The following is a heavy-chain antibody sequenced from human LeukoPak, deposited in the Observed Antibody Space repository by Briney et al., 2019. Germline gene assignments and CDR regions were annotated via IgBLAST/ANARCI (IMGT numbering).Heavy chain of an antibody. D-gene: IGHD2-2*01. CDR3: AKDQSTVLEYQLLLYYMDV. Sequence: PGGSLRLSCAASGFTFSSYAMHWVRQAPGKGLEWVAVISYDGSNKYYADSVKGRFTISRDNSKNTLYLQMNSLRAEDTAVYYCAKDQSTVLEYQLLLYYMDVWGKGTTVTVSS. J-gene: IGHJ6*03. CDR2: ISYDGSNK. V-gene: IGHV3-30-3*01. CDR1: GFTFSSYA.